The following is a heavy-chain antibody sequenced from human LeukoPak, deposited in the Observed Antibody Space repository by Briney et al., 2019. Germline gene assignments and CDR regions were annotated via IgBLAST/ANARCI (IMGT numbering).Heavy chain of an antibody. CDR3: ARDGNYYDSSGYLYYFDY. Sequence: LGGSLRLSCAASGFTFSDYYMSWIRQAPGKGLEWVSYISSSGSTIYCADSVKGRFTSSGDNAKNSLYVQMNSLRAEHTAVYYCARDGNYYDSSGYLYYFDYWGQGTLVTVSS. D-gene: IGHD3-22*01. J-gene: IGHJ4*02. V-gene: IGHV3-11*04. CDR2: ISSSGSTI. CDR1: GFTFSDYY.